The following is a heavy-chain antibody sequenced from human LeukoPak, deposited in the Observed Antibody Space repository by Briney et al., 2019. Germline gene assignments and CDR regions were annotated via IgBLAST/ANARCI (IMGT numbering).Heavy chain of an antibody. V-gene: IGHV3-74*01. J-gene: IGHJ4*02. D-gene: IGHD4-11*01. CDR2: ISSDGTNT. CDR1: GFTFSNYW. Sequence: PGGSLRLSCAASGFTFSNYWMHWVRQSPGKGLVWVSRISSDGTNTNYADSVKDRFTISRDNAENTLYLQMTSLRAEDTAVYYCARDTGHSNYINDYWGQGTLVTVSS. CDR3: ARDTGHSNYINDY.